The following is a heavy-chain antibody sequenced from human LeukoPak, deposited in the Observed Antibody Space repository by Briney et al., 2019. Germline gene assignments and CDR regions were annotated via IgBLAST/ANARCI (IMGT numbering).Heavy chain of an antibody. V-gene: IGHV1-24*01. Sequence: ASVKVSCKISGFGLSVLSIHWMRQAPGKGLEWVGGIRPETGEPIFAQKFQGRVTITTDESTSTAYMELSSLRSEDTAVYYCARFVRARGIYDFWSGSFDYWGQGTLVTVSS. CDR3: ARFVRARGIYDFWSGSFDY. D-gene: IGHD3-3*01. CDR2: IRPETGEP. J-gene: IGHJ4*02. CDR1: GFGLSVLS.